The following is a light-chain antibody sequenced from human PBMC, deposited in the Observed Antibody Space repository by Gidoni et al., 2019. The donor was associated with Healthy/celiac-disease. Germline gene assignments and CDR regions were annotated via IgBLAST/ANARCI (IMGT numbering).Light chain of an antibody. J-gene: IGLJ2*01. CDR1: SLRSYY. CDR3: NSRDSSGNTHVG. CDR2: GKN. V-gene: IGLV3-19*01. Sequence: SSELTQHPAVSVAFAQTVRITCPGDSLRSYYASWYQQKPGQAPVLVIYGKNNRPAGIPDRFPGSSSGNTASLTSTGAQAEDEADYYCNSRDSSGNTHVGFGGGTKLTVL.